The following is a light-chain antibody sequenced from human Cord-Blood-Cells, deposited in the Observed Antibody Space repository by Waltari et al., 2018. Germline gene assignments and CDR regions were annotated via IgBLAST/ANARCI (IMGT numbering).Light chain of an antibody. Sequence: IQMTQSPSSLYASVRLTVTITCRASQCISSYLNWYQQKPGKAPKLLIYAASSLQSGVASRFSGSGSGTDITLTISSLQPEDFATYYCQQSYSTPFTFGPGTKVDIK. CDR3: QQSYSTPFT. CDR1: QCISSY. CDR2: AAS. V-gene: IGKV1-39*01. J-gene: IGKJ3*01.